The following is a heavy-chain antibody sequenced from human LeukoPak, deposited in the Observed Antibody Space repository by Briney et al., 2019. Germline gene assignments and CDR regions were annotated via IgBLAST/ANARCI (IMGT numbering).Heavy chain of an antibody. D-gene: IGHD3-22*01. CDR3: ARDSDSSDSFDY. Sequence: ASVKVSCKASGYSFTRYGINWVRQAPGQGLEWMGWISPYNSNTHYTQGLQGRVTMTTDTSTSTAYMDLRSLRSDDTAVYYCARDSDSSDSFDYWGQGTLVTVSS. CDR1: GYSFTRYG. J-gene: IGHJ4*02. CDR2: ISPYNSNT. V-gene: IGHV1-18*01.